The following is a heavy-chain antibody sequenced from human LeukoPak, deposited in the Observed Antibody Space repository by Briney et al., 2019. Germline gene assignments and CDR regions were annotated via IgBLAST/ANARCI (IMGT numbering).Heavy chain of an antibody. CDR3: ARDLAGAYFDY. V-gene: IGHV4-31*03. Sequence: PSETLSLTCTVSGGSVSSGSYYWSWVRQPPGKGLEWIGYIYYSGSTYYNPSLKSRVTISVDTSKNQFSLKLSSVTAADTAVYYCARDLAGAYFDYWGQGTLVTVSS. CDR1: GGSVSSGSYY. D-gene: IGHD6-19*01. CDR2: IYYSGST. J-gene: IGHJ4*02.